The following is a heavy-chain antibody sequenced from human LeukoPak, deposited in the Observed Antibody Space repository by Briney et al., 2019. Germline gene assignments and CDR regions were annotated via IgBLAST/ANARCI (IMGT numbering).Heavy chain of an antibody. CDR1: GFTFSSYT. CDR3: GKTTAGYSSGQKPAWPVDY. Sequence: GGSLRLSCAASGFTFSSYTMHWVRQAPGKGLEYVSAISSNGGSTYYANSVKGRFTISRDNSKNTVYLQINSLRAEDTAVYYCGKTTAGYSSGQKPAWPVDYWGQGTLVTVSS. J-gene: IGHJ4*02. D-gene: IGHD5-18*01. V-gene: IGHV3-64*01. CDR2: ISSNGGST.